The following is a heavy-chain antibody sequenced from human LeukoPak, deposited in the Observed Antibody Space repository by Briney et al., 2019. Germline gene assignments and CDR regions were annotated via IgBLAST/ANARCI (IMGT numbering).Heavy chain of an antibody. J-gene: IGHJ4*02. CDR1: GGSISSGGYY. CDR2: IYYSGST. D-gene: IGHD6-19*01. V-gene: IGHV4-31*03. CDR3: ATTNDSSGWSHDC. Sequence: PSETLSLTCTVSGGSISSGGYYWSWIRQHPGKGLEWIGYIYYSGSTYYNPSLKSRVTISVDTSKNQFSLKLSSVTAADTAVYYCATTNDSSGWSHDCWGQGTLVTVSS.